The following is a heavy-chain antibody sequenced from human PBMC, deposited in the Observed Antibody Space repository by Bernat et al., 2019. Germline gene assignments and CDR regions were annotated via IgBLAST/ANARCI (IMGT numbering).Heavy chain of an antibody. CDR2: ISGGGGST. Sequence: EVQLVESGEGLFQPGGSLRLPCAASGFTPRDYSLHWVRQPPGRGLGYVSAISGGGGSTYYADSVKGRFTISRDISKNTLYLEMGSLSAEDMADYYCARIGTNGYYDYWGQGALVTVSS. J-gene: IGHJ4*01. CDR3: ARIGTNGYYDY. V-gene: IGHV3-64*02. D-gene: IGHD2-8*01. CDR1: GFTPRDYS.